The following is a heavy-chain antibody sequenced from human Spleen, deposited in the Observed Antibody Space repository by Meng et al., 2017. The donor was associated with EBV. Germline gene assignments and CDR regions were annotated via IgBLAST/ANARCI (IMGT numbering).Heavy chain of an antibody. Sequence: GQRQESGPGLVNPSGPCFSTCTVSGASISRGHWWTWVRQPPGKGLEWIGEIYHSGSTTYNPSLKSRVTISIPKSKNQFSLKLTSVTAADTAVYFCARGRFTIAEPTAFDYWGQGALVTVSS. D-gene: IGHD6-13*01. V-gene: IGHV4-4*02. CDR1: GASISRGHW. J-gene: IGHJ4*02. CDR3: ARGRFTIAEPTAFDY. CDR2: IYHSGST.